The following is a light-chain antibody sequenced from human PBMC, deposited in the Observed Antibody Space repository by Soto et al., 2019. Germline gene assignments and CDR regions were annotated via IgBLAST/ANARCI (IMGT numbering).Light chain of an antibody. Sequence: EIVFTQSPATLSLSPGERASLSCRASQSVSSYLAWYQQKPGQAPRLLIHAASTGATGIPARFRGSGSGTDFTLTISSLEPEDSAVYFCHQYADSPQTFGQGTKVDIK. CDR2: AAS. V-gene: IGKV3-11*01. J-gene: IGKJ2*01. CDR3: HQYADSPQT. CDR1: QSVSSY.